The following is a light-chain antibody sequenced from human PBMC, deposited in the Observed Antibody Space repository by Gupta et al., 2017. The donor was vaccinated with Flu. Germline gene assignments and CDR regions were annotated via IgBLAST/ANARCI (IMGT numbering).Light chain of an antibody. J-gene: IGLJ2*01. Sequence: QSALTQPASVSGSPGQSINIPCTGTSSDIGSYDYVSWYQQSPGRAPKLMFYDVSNRPSGISDRFSGSKSGNTASLTISGLQAEDEADYYCSSYSATGALALFGGGTKVTVL. V-gene: IGLV2-14*01. CDR2: DVS. CDR1: SSDIGSYDY. CDR3: SSYSATGALAL.